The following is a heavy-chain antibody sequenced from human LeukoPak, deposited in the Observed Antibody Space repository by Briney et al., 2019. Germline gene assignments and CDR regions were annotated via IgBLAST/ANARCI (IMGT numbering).Heavy chain of an antibody. CDR1: GYTLTELS. Sequence: ASVKVSCKVSGYTLTELSMHWVRQAPGKGLEWMGGFDPEDGETIYAQKFQGRVTMTEDTSTDTAYMELSSLRSEDTAVYYCARDPGYCSSTSCYRGWTDYWGQGTLVTVSS. D-gene: IGHD2-2*01. V-gene: IGHV1-24*01. CDR3: ARDPGYCSSTSCYRGWTDY. CDR2: FDPEDGET. J-gene: IGHJ4*02.